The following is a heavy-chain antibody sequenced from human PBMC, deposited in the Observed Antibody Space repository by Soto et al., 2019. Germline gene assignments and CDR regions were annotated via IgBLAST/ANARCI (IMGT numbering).Heavy chain of an antibody. CDR2: IYYSGST. Sequence: QVQLQESGPGLVKPSETLSLTCTVSGGSISSYYWSWIRPPPGKGLEWIGYIYYSGSTNYNPSPRVRGTRAVDTSKNQLSLKLSWVTAAHPAAYYCARHNKGGATTEKLGGAVDYRPQGTLANVSS. CDR1: GGSISSYY. J-gene: IGHJ4*02. V-gene: IGHV4-59*08. CDR3: ARHNKGGATTEKLGGAVDY. D-gene: IGHD1-26*01.